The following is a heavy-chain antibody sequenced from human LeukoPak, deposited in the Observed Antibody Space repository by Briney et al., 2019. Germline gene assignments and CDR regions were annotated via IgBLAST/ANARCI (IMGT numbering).Heavy chain of an antibody. CDR3: ARDIEEVGATLYFDY. J-gene: IGHJ4*02. CDR2: IFYSGTT. Sequence: SETLSLTCTVSGASITNHYWSWIRQPPGKGLEWIAYIFYSGTTYYNPSLKSRVTISIDTSKNQFSLELSSVTAADTAVYYCARDIEEVGATLYFDYWGQGALVTVSS. CDR1: GASITNHY. V-gene: IGHV4-59*11. D-gene: IGHD1-26*01.